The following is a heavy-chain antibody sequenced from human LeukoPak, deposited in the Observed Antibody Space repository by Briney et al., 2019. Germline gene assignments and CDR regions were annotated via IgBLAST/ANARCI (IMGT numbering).Heavy chain of an antibody. CDR3: ARDPDIVVVVAATRPYGMDV. CDR1: GGSFSGYY. Sequence: PSETLSLTCAVYGGSFSGYYWSWIRQPPGKGLEWIGEINHSGSTNYNPSLKSRVTISVDTSKNQFSLKLSSVTAADTAVYYCARDPDIVVVVAATRPYGMDVRGQGTTVTVSS. V-gene: IGHV4-34*01. J-gene: IGHJ6*02. CDR2: INHSGST. D-gene: IGHD2-15*01.